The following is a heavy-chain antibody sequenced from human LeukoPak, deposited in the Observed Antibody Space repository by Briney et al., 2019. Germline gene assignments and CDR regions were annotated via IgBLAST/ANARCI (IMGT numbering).Heavy chain of an antibody. CDR2: IDPNSGGT. CDR3: AISIQAPPIPAFDY. V-gene: IGHV1-2*06. CDR1: GYTFTVYS. Sequence: ASVKVSCKSSGYTFTVYSINWVRQAPGQGLEWVGRIDPNSGGTNYAQKFKGRVTMTSDTSISTAYMDLTSLGSDDTALYYCAISIQAPPIPAFDYWGPGTLVTVSS. D-gene: IGHD2/OR15-2a*01. J-gene: IGHJ4*02.